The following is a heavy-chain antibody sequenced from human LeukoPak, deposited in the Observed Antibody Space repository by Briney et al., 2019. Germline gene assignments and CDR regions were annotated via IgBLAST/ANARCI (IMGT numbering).Heavy chain of an antibody. CDR2: ISGDSRYI. D-gene: IGHD4-17*01. CDR1: GFTFSSYS. Sequence: GGSLRLSCAASGFTFSSYSMNWVRQAPGKGLEWVSAISGDSRYIYYADSVRGRFTISRDNAENSLYLQMNSLRAEDTAVYYCARATVAGYYYYYMDVWGKGTTVTVSS. V-gene: IGHV3-21*01. J-gene: IGHJ6*03. CDR3: ARATVAGYYYYYMDV.